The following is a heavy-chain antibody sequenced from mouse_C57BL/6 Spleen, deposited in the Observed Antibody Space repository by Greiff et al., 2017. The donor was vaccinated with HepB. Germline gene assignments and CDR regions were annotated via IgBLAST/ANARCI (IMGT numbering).Heavy chain of an antibody. CDR1: GFTFSSYA. D-gene: IGHD4-1*01. CDR2: ISSGGDYI. Sequence: DVKLVESGEGLVKPGGSLKLSCAASGFTFSSYAMSWVRQTPEKRLEWVAYISSGGDYIYYADTVKGRFTISRDNARNTLYLQMSSTKSEDTAMYYFTRERTVPYYFDYWGQGTTLTVSS. J-gene: IGHJ2*01. V-gene: IGHV5-9-1*02. CDR3: TRERTVPYYFDY.